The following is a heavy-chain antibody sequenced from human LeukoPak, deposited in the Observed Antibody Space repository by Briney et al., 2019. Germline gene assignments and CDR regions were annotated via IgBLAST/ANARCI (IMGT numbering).Heavy chain of an antibody. Sequence: AGGSLRLSCPASGFTVSSNYMTWVRQAPGKGLEWVSVIYSGASTHYADSVKGRFTISRDNSNNTLYLQMNSLRAEDTAIYFCARDAHYDVGSSSSDLWGPGTLVTVSS. CDR2: IYSGAST. CDR1: GFTVSSNY. CDR3: ARDAHYDVGSSSSDL. V-gene: IGHV3-66*01. J-gene: IGHJ5*02. D-gene: IGHD3-10*01.